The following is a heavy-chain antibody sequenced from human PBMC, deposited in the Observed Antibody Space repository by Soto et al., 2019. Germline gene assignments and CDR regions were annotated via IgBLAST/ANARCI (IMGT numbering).Heavy chain of an antibody. CDR1: GGSIRGYY. J-gene: IGHJ4*02. CDR3: AREDASFGSTYFDN. CDR2: INYSGST. Sequence: XSLPCTVSGGSIRGYYWTLIRQAPGKGLEWIGYINYSGSTKYNPSLKSRVTISMDKSQNQISLRLTSATAADTAVYYCAREDASFGSTYFDNWGQGTLVTGSS. V-gene: IGHV4-59*01. D-gene: IGHD3-10*01.